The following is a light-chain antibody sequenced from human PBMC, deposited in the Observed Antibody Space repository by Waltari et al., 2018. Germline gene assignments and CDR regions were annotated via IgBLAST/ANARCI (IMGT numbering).Light chain of an antibody. CDR3: QQYNNWPYT. J-gene: IGKJ2*01. CDR2: GAS. V-gene: IGKV3-15*01. CDR1: QIVSSN. Sequence: EILMTQSPATLSVSPGERATLSCRASQIVSSNLAWYQQKPGQAPRLLIYGASPRATGIPARFSGIGSGTEFTLTISSLQSEDFAVYYCQQYNNWPYTFGQGTKLEIK.